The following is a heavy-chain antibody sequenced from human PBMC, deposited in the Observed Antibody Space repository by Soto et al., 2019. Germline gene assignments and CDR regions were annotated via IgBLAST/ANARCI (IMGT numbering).Heavy chain of an antibody. V-gene: IGHV1-18*01. CDR3: ARGGTRTYYDFLSGYIGYYYYVMDV. CDR2: ISAYNGNT. J-gene: IGHJ6*02. D-gene: IGHD3-3*01. Sequence: ASVKVSCKASGYTFTSYGISWVRQAPGQGLEWMGWISAYNGNTNYAQKLQGRVTMTTDTSTSTAYMELRSLRSDDTAVYYCARGGTRTYYDFLSGYIGYYYYVMDVWGQGTTVTGSS. CDR1: GYTFTSYG.